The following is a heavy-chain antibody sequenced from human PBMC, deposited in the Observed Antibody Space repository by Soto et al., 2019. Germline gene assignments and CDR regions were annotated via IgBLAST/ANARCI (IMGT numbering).Heavy chain of an antibody. CDR2: IIPIFGTA. D-gene: IGHD6-13*01. J-gene: IGHJ6*02. Sequence: SVKVSCKASGGTFSSYAISWVRQAPGQGLEWMGGIIPIFGTANYAQKFQGRVTITADKSTSTAYMELSSLRSEDTAVYYCARSAYSSSWDPYYYYGMDVWGQGTTVTVSS. CDR1: GGTFSSYA. CDR3: ARSAYSSSWDPYYYYGMDV. V-gene: IGHV1-69*06.